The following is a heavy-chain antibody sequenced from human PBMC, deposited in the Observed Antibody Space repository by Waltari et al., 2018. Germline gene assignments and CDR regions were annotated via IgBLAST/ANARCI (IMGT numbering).Heavy chain of an antibody. CDR3: ARHLGGSWYGNFDY. D-gene: IGHD6-13*01. CDR2: SYYRGST. CDR1: GGSTSSSSYY. Sequence: QLQLQESGPGLVKPSETLSLTCTVSGGSTSSSSYYWGWIRQSPGKGLEWIVSSYYRGSTYYNPSLKSRVTISVDTSKNQISLKLSSVTAADTGVYYCARHLGGSWYGNFDYWGQGALVTVSS. J-gene: IGHJ4*02. V-gene: IGHV4-39*01.